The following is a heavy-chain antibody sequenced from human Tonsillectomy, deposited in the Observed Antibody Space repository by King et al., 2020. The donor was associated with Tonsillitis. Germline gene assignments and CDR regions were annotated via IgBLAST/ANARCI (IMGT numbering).Heavy chain of an antibody. CDR1: GGSISSYY. J-gene: IGHJ4*02. D-gene: IGHD5-12*01. CDR3: ARVDLRKSDYVDY. CDR2: IYYSGST. Sequence: QLQESGPGLVKPSENLSLTCTVSGGSISSYYWSWIRQPPGKGLEWIGYIYYSGSTNYNPSLKSRVTISVDTSKNQFSLKLSSVTAADTAVYYCARVDLRKSDYVDYWGQGTLVTVSS. V-gene: IGHV4-59*01.